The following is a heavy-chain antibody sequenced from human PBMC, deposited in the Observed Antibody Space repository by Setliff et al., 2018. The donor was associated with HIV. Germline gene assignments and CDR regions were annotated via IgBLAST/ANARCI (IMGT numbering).Heavy chain of an antibody. CDR3: AREGATAGVLHWYDP. CDR2: IYYSGST. J-gene: IGHJ5*02. CDR1: GGSISSYY. V-gene: IGHV4-4*07. Sequence: SETLSLTCTVSGGSISSYYGSWIRQSAGKGLEWIGRIYYSGSTNYNPSLKSRAAISVDSSNNQFSLKMTSVTAADTAVYYCAREGATAGVLHWYDPWGQGILVTAPQ. D-gene: IGHD6-13*01.